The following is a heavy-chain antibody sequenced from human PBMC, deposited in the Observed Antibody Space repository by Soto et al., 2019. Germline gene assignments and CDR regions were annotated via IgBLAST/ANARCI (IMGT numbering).Heavy chain of an antibody. CDR2: ISGSGGST. Sequence: PXGSLRLSCAVSGFTFSGYAMTWVRQAPGKGLEWVSGISGSGGSTYYADSVKGRFTVSRDTSKNTFYLQMNSLRAEDTAVYYCANLEPDAILARRSQSTDYWGPGTLVTVSS. CDR3: ANLEPDAILARRSQSTDY. D-gene: IGHD2-2*01. V-gene: IGHV3-23*01. CDR1: GFTFSGYA. J-gene: IGHJ4*02.